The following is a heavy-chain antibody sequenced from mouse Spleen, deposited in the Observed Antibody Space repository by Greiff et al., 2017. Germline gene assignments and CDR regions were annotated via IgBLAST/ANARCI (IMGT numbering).Heavy chain of an antibody. Sequence: VQLQQSGAELVKPGASVKLSCKASGYTFTSYYMYWVKQRPGQGLEWIGGINPSNGGTNFNEKFKSKATLTVDKSSSTAYMQLSSLTSEDSAVYYCTREGWLLNYAMDYWGQGTSVTVSS. J-gene: IGHJ4*01. V-gene: IGHV1S81*02. CDR1: GYTFTSYY. CDR2: INPSNGGT. D-gene: IGHD2-3*01. CDR3: TREGWLLNYAMDY.